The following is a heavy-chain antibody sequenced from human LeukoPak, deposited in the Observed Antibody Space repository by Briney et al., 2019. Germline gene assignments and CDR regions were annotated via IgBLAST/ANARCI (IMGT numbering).Heavy chain of an antibody. V-gene: IGHV1-24*01. CDR3: ATSSHLGVGYSHGFDY. D-gene: IGHD5-18*01. J-gene: IGHJ4*02. Sequence: ASVRVSFKVSGYTLTELSMHWVRQAPGKGLERMGGFDPEDGETIYAQKFQGRVTITEDTFTDTAYMELSSVRSGETAVYYCATSSHLGVGYSHGFDYWGQGTLVTVSS. CDR1: GYTLTELS. CDR2: FDPEDGET.